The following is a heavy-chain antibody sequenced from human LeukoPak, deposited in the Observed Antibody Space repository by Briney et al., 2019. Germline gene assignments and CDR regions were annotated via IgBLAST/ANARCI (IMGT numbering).Heavy chain of an antibody. CDR3: AKDDVVPAAEGYYYYGMDV. V-gene: IGHV3-23*01. CDR2: ISGSGGST. D-gene: IGHD2-2*01. CDR1: GFTFSSYA. Sequence: GGSLRLSCAASGFTFSSYAMSWVRQAPGKGLEWVSAISGSGGSTYYADSVKGRFTISRDNSKNTLYLQMNSLRAEDTAVYYCAKDDVVPAAEGYYYYGMDVWGQRTTVTVSS. J-gene: IGHJ6*02.